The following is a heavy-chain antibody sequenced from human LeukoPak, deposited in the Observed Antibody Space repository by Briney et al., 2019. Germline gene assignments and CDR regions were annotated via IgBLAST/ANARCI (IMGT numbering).Heavy chain of an antibody. D-gene: IGHD4-11*01. V-gene: IGHV3-23*01. CDR3: ARGTPTTRDFDY. J-gene: IGHJ4*02. CDR1: RFIFSSYG. CDR2: ISVSGGST. Sequence: GGSLRLSCAASRFIFSSYGMSWVRQAPGKGLEWVSGISVSGGSTYYADSVKGRFTISRDNSKNTLYLQMNSLRAEDTAVYFCARGTPTTRDFDYWGQGTLVTVSS.